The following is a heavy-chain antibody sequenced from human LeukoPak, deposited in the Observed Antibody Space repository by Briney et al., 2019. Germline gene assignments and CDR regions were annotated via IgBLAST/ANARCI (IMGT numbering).Heavy chain of an antibody. J-gene: IGHJ4*02. D-gene: IGHD4-23*01. V-gene: IGHV3-23*01. CDR3: AKSLVRWAFDY. CDR1: GFTFSSYG. CDR2: LTSDGGST. Sequence: GGSLRLSCAASGFTFSSYGMHWVRQAPGKGLEWVSSLTSDGGSTEYADSVKGRFTISRDNSKNTLYLQMNSLRAEDTALYFCAKSLVRWAFDYWGQGALVSVSS.